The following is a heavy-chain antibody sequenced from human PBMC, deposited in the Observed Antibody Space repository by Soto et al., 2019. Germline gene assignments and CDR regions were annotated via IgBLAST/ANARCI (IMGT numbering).Heavy chain of an antibody. CDR3: ATFSRRRTRDAFDI. Sequence: ASVKVSCKASGYTFTGYYMHWVRQAPGQGLEWMGWMNPNSVNTGYAQKFQGRVTMTRITSISTAYMELSSLRSEDTAVYYCATFSRRRTRDAFDIWGQGTMVTVSS. CDR2: MNPNSVNT. V-gene: IGHV1-8*02. J-gene: IGHJ3*02. CDR1: GYTFTGYY.